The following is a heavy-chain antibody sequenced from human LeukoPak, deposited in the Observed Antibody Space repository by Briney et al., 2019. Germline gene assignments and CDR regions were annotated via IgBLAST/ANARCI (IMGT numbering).Heavy chain of an antibody. CDR2: INHSGST. CDR3: ARAGVYGSGSYDNWFDP. V-gene: IGHV4-34*01. Sequence: PSETLSLTCAVYGGSFSGYYWSWIRQPPGKGLEWIGEINHSGSTNYNPSLKSRVTISVDTSKNQFSLKLSSVTAADTAVYYCARAGVYGSGSYDNWFDPWGQGTLVTVSS. CDR1: GGSFSGYY. J-gene: IGHJ5*02. D-gene: IGHD3-10*01.